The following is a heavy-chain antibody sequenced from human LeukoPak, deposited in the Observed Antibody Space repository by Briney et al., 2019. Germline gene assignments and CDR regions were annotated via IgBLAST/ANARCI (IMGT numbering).Heavy chain of an antibody. CDR2: IKQDGSEK. J-gene: IGHJ4*02. Sequence: GGSLRLSCAASGFSFSNYWMSWVRQAPGKGLEWVANIKQDGSEKYYVDSVKGRFTISRDNAKNSLYLQMNSLRVEDTAVYYCVRDRRGNEYWGQGSLVTVSS. CDR1: GFSFSNYW. V-gene: IGHV3-7*01. CDR3: VRDRRGNEY. D-gene: IGHD1-26*01.